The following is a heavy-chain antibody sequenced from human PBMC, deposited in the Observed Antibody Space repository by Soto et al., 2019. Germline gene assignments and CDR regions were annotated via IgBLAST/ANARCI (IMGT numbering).Heavy chain of an antibody. CDR2: IWYDGSNK. CDR3: ARPNSVGNTAGAFDI. CDR1: GFTFSSYC. Sequence: GGSLRLSCGASGFTFSSYCMHWVRQAPGKGLEWEAVIWYDGSNKYYADSVKGRFTISRDNSKNTLYLQMNSLRAEDTALYYCARPNSVGNTAGAFDIWGPGTMVTVSS. D-gene: IGHD5-18*01. V-gene: IGHV3-33*01. J-gene: IGHJ3*02.